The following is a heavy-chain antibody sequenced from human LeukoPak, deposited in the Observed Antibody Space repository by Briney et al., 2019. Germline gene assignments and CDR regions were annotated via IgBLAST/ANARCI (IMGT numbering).Heavy chain of an antibody. Sequence: SETLSLTCTVSGGSISSYYWSWIRQPAGKGLESIGHISTSGSTNYNPSLKSRVTISVDTSNNQFSLKLSSVTAADMAVYYCASQWTIFDAFDIWGQGTMVTVSS. D-gene: IGHD2-8*01. V-gene: IGHV4-4*07. CDR3: ASQWTIFDAFDI. CDR2: ISTSGST. J-gene: IGHJ3*02. CDR1: GGSISSYY.